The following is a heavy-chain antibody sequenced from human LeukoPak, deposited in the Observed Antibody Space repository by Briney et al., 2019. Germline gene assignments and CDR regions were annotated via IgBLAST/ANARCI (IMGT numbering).Heavy chain of an antibody. Sequence: ASVKVSCKASGYTFTIYGISWVRQAPGQGLEWMAWISAYNGNTNYAQKLQGRVTMTTDTSTSTAYMELRSLRSDDTAVYYCARVTGGYCSSTSCYTDYYYYMDVWGKGTTVTVSS. V-gene: IGHV1-18*01. CDR2: ISAYNGNT. J-gene: IGHJ6*03. CDR1: GYTFTIYG. CDR3: ARVTGGYCSSTSCYTDYYYYMDV. D-gene: IGHD2-2*03.